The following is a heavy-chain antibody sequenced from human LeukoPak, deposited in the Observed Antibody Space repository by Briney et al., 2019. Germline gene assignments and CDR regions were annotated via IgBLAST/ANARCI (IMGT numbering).Heavy chain of an antibody. Sequence: GGSLRLSCAASGFTLNNYAMNWVRQAPGKGLEWVSLISSSGDATYYADSVQGRFTISRNNSRNTLYLHIDSLRVEDTATYYCARGTTDLDYWGQGTRVIVSS. V-gene: IGHV3-23*01. D-gene: IGHD1-14*01. J-gene: IGHJ4*02. CDR2: ISSSGDAT. CDR3: ARGTTDLDY. CDR1: GFTLNNYA.